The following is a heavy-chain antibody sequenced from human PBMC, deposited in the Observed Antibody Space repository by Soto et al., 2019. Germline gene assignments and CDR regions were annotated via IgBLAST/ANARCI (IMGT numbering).Heavy chain of an antibody. CDR1: GFTFSSYA. CDR3: ATSSSWYGDNWFDP. D-gene: IGHD6-13*01. Sequence: PGGSLRLSXAASGFTFSSYAMSWVRQAPGKGLEWVSAISGSGGSTYYADSVKGRFTISRDNSKNTLYLQMNSLRAEDTAVYYCATSSSWYGDNWFDPWGQGTLVTVSS. CDR2: ISGSGGST. V-gene: IGHV3-23*01. J-gene: IGHJ5*02.